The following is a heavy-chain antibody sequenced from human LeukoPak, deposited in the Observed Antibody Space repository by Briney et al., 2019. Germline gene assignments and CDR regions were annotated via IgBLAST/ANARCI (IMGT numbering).Heavy chain of an antibody. J-gene: IGHJ6*03. V-gene: IGHV1-18*01. D-gene: IGHD1-26*01. CDR3: ARGGWETYYYYYYMDV. CDR1: GYTFTSYG. Sequence: ASVTVSCTASGYTFTSYGISWVRQAPGQGLEWMGWISAYNGNTNYAQKLQGRVTMTTDTSTSTAYMELRSLRSDDTAVYYCARGGWETYYYYYYMDVWGKGTTVTVSS. CDR2: ISAYNGNT.